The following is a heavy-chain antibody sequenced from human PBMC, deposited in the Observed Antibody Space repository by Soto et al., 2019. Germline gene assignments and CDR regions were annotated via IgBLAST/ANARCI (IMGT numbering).Heavy chain of an antibody. CDR1: GGSISSYY. CDR3: ARRPIGRLWYFDL. Sequence: QVQLQESGPGLVKPSETLSLTCTVSGGSISSYYWSWIRQPPGKGLEWIGYIYYSGSTNYNPSLKRRVTISVDTSKTQFSLKLSSVTAADTAVYYCARRPIGRLWYFDLWGRGTLVTVSS. D-gene: IGHD1-26*01. J-gene: IGHJ2*01. CDR2: IYYSGST. V-gene: IGHV4-59*08.